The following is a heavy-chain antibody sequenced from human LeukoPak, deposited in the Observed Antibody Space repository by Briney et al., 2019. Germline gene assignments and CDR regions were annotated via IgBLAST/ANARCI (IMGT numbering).Heavy chain of an antibody. J-gene: IGHJ4*02. CDR1: GFTFSSYS. Sequence: GGSLRLSCAASGFTFSSYSMNWVRQAPGKGLEWVSSISSSSSYIYYADSVKGRFTISRDNAKNSLYLQMNSLRAEDTAVYYCARTPSTIFGVVTTGLFDYWGQGTLVTVSS. D-gene: IGHD3-3*01. CDR3: ARTPSTIFGVVTTGLFDY. CDR2: ISSSSSYI. V-gene: IGHV3-21*01.